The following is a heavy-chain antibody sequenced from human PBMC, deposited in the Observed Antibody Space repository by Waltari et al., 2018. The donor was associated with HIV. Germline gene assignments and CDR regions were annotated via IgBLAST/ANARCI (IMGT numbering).Heavy chain of an antibody. D-gene: IGHD6-13*01. CDR1: GESFSHYY. CDR2: IDHRGRT. CDR3: ARPVDCTSTTCTGPFDY. J-gene: IGHJ4*02. V-gene: IGHV4-34*01. Sequence: QVQLHQWGAGLLKPSETLSLTCAVYGESFSHYYWSWIRQPPGKGLEWIGAIDHRGRTKFNTSLKSRVTMSADKSKNQLSLKLSSVTAADTAVYFCARPVDCTSTTCTGPFDYWGQGNLVTVST.